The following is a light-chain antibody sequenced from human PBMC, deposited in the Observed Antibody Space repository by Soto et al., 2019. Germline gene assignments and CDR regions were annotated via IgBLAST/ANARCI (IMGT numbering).Light chain of an antibody. Sequence: EIVMAQSPATLSVSPGERAMLSCRASQTISSNLAWYQQKPGQAPRLLIYGASTRATGIPARFSGNGSGTEFTLNIRSLQSEDFAVYYCQQYNNWPPSTFGQGTRLEIK. CDR2: GAS. V-gene: IGKV3-15*01. J-gene: IGKJ5*01. CDR3: QQYNNWPPST. CDR1: QTISSN.